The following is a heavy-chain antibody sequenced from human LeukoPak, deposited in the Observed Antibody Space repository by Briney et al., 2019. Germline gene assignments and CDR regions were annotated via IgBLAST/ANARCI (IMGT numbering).Heavy chain of an antibody. J-gene: IGHJ4*02. CDR1: GRTFSSYA. D-gene: IGHD6-19*01. CDR2: IIPIFGTA. V-gene: IGHV1-69*05. CDR3: ARDEGQWLPFDY. Sequence: SVKVSCKASGRTFSSYAISWVRQAPGQGLECIGRIIPIFGTANYAQKFQGRVTITTDESTSTAYMELSSLRSEDTAVYYCARDEGQWLPFDYWGQGTLVTVSS.